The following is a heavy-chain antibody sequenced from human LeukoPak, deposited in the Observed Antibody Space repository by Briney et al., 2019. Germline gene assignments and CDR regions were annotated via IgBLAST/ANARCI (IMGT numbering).Heavy chain of an antibody. J-gene: IGHJ4*02. Sequence: GGSLRLSCAASRFTFSSHNMHWVRQAPGKGLEWVSYISDSSTTIYYADSVKGRFTISRDNARNSLYLQMNSLRAEDTAVYYCAREMWGIAAAGLFDYWGQGTLVTVSS. D-gene: IGHD6-13*01. CDR2: ISDSSTTI. CDR1: RFTFSSHN. V-gene: IGHV3-48*01. CDR3: AREMWGIAAAGLFDY.